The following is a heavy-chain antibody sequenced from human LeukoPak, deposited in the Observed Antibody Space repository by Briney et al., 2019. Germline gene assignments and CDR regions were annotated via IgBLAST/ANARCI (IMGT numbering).Heavy chain of an antibody. J-gene: IGHJ5*02. CDR3: AKDPPHLYDYVWGSYDT. CDR2: ITGSGGSA. V-gene: IGHV3-23*01. Sequence: PGGSLRLSCAASGFTFTNHGMSWVRQALGKGLEWGSAITGSGGSAYYADSVRGRFTISRDNSKNTLYLQLNSLRAEDTAVYYCAKDPPHLYDYVWGSYDTWGQGTLVTVSS. D-gene: IGHD3-16*01. CDR1: GFTFTNHG.